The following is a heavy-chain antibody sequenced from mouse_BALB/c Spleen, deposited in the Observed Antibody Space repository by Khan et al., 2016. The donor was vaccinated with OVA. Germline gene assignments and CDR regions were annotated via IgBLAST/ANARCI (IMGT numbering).Heavy chain of an antibody. CDR1: GYTFTSYY. CDR2: LYPGNVNT. Sequence: QVRLQQSGPELVKPGASVRISCKASGYTFTSYYIHWVKQRPGQGLEWIGWLYPGNVNTKFNENLKDKATLTADKYSSTAYMPLSSLTSEDCAVYFGARSVYGAFAVWGQGTLVTVSA. CDR3: ARSVYGAFAV. J-gene: IGHJ3*01. V-gene: IGHV1S56*01. D-gene: IGHD1-1*02.